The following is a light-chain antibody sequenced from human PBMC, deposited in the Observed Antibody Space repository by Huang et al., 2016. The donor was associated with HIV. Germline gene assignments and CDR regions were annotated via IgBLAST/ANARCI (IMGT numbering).Light chain of an antibody. CDR3: QQYGISPRS. CDR1: QSINSNY. Sequence: EIVLTQSPGTLSLFPGERATLSCRASQSINSNYLAWYQQKPGQAPRLLIYGASNRAAGIPDRFSGSGSGTDFALTINTLGPEDFAVYYCQQYGISPRSFGQGTKVEI. V-gene: IGKV3-20*01. CDR2: GAS. J-gene: IGKJ1*01.